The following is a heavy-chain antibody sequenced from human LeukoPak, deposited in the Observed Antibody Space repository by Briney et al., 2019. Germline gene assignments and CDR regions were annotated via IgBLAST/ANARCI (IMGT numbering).Heavy chain of an antibody. Sequence: SQTLSLTCTVSGGSISSGSYYWSWIRQPAGKGLEGIGRIYTSGSTNYNPSLKSRVTISVDTSKNQFSLKLSSVTAADTAVYYCARMAGIYDSSGYLTLDYWGQGTLVTVSS. J-gene: IGHJ4*02. CDR2: IYTSGST. V-gene: IGHV4-61*02. CDR1: GGSISSGSYY. D-gene: IGHD3-22*01. CDR3: ARMAGIYDSSGYLTLDY.